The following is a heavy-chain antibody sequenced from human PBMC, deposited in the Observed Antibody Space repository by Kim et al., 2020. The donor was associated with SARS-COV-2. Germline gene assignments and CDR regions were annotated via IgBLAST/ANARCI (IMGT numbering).Heavy chain of an antibody. J-gene: IGHJ4*02. CDR2: ISHSGRT. CDR3: AARSPVYFDY. V-gene: IGHV4-4*02. Sequence: SETLSLTCAVSGDSISSSNWWSWVRQPPGKGLEWIGVISHSGRTNYNPSLKSRVTISVDKSKNQFSLKLSSLTAADTAVYYCAARSPVYFDYWGQGTLVTVSS. CDR1: GDSISSSNW. D-gene: IGHD6-6*01.